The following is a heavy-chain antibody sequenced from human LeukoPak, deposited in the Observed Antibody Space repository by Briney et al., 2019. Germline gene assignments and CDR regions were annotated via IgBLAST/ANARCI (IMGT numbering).Heavy chain of an antibody. CDR3: ARRMVVTAMGFDY. J-gene: IGHJ4*02. Sequence: SETLSLTCTVSGGSISSYYWSWIRQPPGKGLEWIGEINHSGSTNYNPSLKSRVTISVDTSKNQFSLKLSSVTAADTAVYYCARRMVVTAMGFDYWGQGTLVTVSS. CDR1: GGSISSYY. CDR2: INHSGST. D-gene: IGHD2-21*02. V-gene: IGHV4-34*01.